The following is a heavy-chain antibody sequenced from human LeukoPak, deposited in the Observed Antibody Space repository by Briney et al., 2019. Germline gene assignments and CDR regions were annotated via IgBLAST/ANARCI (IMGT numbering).Heavy chain of an antibody. Sequence: SVKVSCKASGGTFSSYAISWVRQAPGQGLEWMGRIIPILGIANYAQKFQGRVTITADKSTSTAYMELSSLRSEDTAVYYCAKDRKNSWIQRVKVDYWGQGTLVTVSS. J-gene: IGHJ4*02. CDR1: GGTFSSYA. CDR2: IIPILGIA. V-gene: IGHV1-69*04. CDR3: AKDRKNSWIQRVKVDY. D-gene: IGHD5-18*01.